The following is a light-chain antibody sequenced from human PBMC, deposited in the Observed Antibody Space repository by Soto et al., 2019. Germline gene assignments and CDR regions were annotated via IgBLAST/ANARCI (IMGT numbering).Light chain of an antibody. J-gene: IGLJ1*01. CDR2: QVS. V-gene: IGLV2-14*01. CDR3: LSYTASSTVV. CDR1: SSDIGAYNS. Sequence: QSSLTEPASVSVSPGQSITVSCTGTSSDIGAYNSVSWYQHHPGKAPKLIVFQVSFRPSAVSDRFSGSKSDNTASLTISGLQTEDEADYYCLSYTASSTVVFGTGTKVTVL.